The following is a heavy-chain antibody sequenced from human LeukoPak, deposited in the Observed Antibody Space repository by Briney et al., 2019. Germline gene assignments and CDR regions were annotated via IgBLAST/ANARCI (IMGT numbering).Heavy chain of an antibody. V-gene: IGHV5-51*01. CDR2: IYPDDSDT. CDR1: GYRFTSYW. J-gene: IGHJ4*02. D-gene: IGHD2-2*02. Sequence: GESLKISCKGSGYRFTSYWIGWVRQMPGKGLEWMGLIYPDDSDTRYTPSFQGQVTISAHKSISTAYLQWRSLKASDTAMYYCAIGGDSTTSCYRCFDYWGQGTLVTVSS. CDR3: AIGGDSTTSCYRCFDY.